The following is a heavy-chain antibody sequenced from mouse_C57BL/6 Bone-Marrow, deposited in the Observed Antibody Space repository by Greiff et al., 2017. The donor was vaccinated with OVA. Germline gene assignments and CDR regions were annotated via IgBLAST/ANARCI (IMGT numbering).Heavy chain of an antibody. CDR3: ARQLSIDV. CDR1: GFTFSSYG. V-gene: IGHV5-6*01. J-gene: IGHJ1*03. CDR2: ISSGGSYT. Sequence: EVMLVESGGDLVKPGGSLKLSCAASGFTFSSYGMSWVRQTPDKRLEWVATISSGGSYTYYPDSVKGRFTISRDNAKNTLYLQMSSLKSEDTAMYYCARQLSIDVWGTGTTVTVSS.